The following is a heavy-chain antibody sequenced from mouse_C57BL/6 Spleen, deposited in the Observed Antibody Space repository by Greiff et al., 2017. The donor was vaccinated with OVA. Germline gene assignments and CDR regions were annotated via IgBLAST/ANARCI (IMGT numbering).Heavy chain of an antibody. J-gene: IGHJ2*01. D-gene: IGHD4-1*01. CDR1: GYSITSGYY. Sequence: VQLKESGPGLVKPSQSLSLTCSVTGYSITSGYYWNWIRQFPGNKLEWMGYISYDGSNNYNPSLKNRISITRDTSKNQFFLKLNSVTTEDTATYYCASELGYFDYWGQGTTLTVSS. CDR3: ASELGYFDY. CDR2: ISYDGSN. V-gene: IGHV3-6*01.